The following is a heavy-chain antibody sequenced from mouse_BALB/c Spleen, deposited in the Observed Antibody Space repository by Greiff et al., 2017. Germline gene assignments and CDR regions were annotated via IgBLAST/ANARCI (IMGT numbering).Heavy chain of an antibody. J-gene: IGHJ2*01. Sequence: DVMLVESGGGLVKPGGSLKLSCAASGFTFSSYAMSWVRQTPEKRLEWVATISSGGSYTYYPDSVKGRFTISRDNAKNTLYLQMSSLRSEDTAMYYCAKERNFYYDYWGQGTTLTVSS. CDR1: GFTFSSYA. V-gene: IGHV5-9-1*01. CDR2: ISSGGSYT. CDR3: AKERNFYYDY.